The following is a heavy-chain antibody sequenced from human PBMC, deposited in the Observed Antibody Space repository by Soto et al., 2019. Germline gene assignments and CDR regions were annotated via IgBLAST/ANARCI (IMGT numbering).Heavy chain of an antibody. Sequence: ASVKVSCKASGYTFTSYGISWVRQAPGQGLEWMGWISAYNGNTNYAQKLQGRVTMTTDTSTSTAYMELSSLRSEDTAVYYCASYPPDYYGSGSYFRYWGQGTLVTVSS. CDR2: ISAYNGNT. CDR3: ASYPPDYYGSGSYFRY. D-gene: IGHD3-10*01. J-gene: IGHJ4*02. V-gene: IGHV1-18*01. CDR1: GYTFTSYG.